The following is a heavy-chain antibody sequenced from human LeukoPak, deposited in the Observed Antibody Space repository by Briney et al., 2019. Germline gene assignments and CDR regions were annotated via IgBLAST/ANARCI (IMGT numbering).Heavy chain of an antibody. CDR3: ARAPSYYDILTGYHYYYYYGMDV. J-gene: IGHJ6*02. CDR1: GGSISSGDYY. D-gene: IGHD3-9*01. CDR2: IYYSGST. V-gene: IGHV4-30-4*01. Sequence: PLETLSLTCTVSGGSISSGDYYWSWIRQPPGKGLEWIGYIYYSGSTYYNPSLKSRVTISVDTSKNQFSLKLSSVTAADTAVYYCARAPSYYDILTGYHYYYYYGMDVWGQGTTVTVSS.